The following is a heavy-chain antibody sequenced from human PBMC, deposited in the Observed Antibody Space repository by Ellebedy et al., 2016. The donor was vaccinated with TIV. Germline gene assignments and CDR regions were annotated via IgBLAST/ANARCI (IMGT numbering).Heavy chain of an antibody. Sequence: SQTLSLTCAISGDSVSNNGVTWNWIRQSPSRGLEWLGRTYYRSKWYNENAVSVKSRITINPDTSKNQFSLHLNSVTPEDTAVYYCARHVAREGYNRWGQGTLVTVSS. V-gene: IGHV6-1*01. D-gene: IGHD5-24*01. CDR3: ARHVAREGYNR. CDR2: TYYRSKWYN. CDR1: GDSVSNNGVT. J-gene: IGHJ4*02.